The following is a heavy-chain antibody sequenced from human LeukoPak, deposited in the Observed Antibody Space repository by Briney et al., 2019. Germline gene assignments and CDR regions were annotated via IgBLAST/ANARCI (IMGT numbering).Heavy chain of an antibody. D-gene: IGHD3-16*01. J-gene: IGHJ4*02. Sequence: GGSLRLSCAASGFTVSSNYMSWVRQAPGKGLEWVSVIYSGGSTYYADSVKGRFTISRDNAKNTLYLQVDSLRAEDTAVYYCARSLGGPYDYWGQGTLVTVSS. CDR1: GFTVSSNY. CDR2: IYSGGST. CDR3: ARSLGGPYDY. V-gene: IGHV3-53*01.